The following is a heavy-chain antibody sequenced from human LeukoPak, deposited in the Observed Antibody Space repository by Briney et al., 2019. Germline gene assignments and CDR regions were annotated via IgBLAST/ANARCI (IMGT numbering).Heavy chain of an antibody. Sequence: SETLSLTCTVPGGSISSNSYYWGWIRQPPGKGLEWIGSIYYSGSTYYNPSLKSRVTISVDTSKNQFSLKLTSVTASDTGLYYCARNIVTRPYYHGLDVWGQGTTVTVSS. D-gene: IGHD6-6*01. CDR3: ARNIVTRPYYHGLDV. V-gene: IGHV4-39*01. J-gene: IGHJ6*02. CDR2: IYYSGST. CDR1: GGSISSNSYY.